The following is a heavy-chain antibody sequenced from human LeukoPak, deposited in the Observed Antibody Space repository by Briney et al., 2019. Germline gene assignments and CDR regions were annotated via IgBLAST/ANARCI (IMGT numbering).Heavy chain of an antibody. CDR2: IHYSGST. CDR3: ARVLVVGNTGYCMDV. CDR1: GGSISSYY. Sequence: SETLSLTCTVSGGSISSYYWSWIRQPPGKGLEWIGYIHYSGSTNYNPSLKSRVTISVDTSKTQFSLNLSSVTAADTAVYYCARVLVVGNTGYCMDVWGKGTTVTVSS. D-gene: IGHD6-19*01. V-gene: IGHV4-59*01. J-gene: IGHJ6*03.